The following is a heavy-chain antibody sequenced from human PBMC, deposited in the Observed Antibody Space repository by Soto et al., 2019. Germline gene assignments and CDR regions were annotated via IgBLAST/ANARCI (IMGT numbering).Heavy chain of an antibody. D-gene: IGHD2-2*01. V-gene: IGHV1-69*13. CDR2: IIPIVGSA. CDR1: GGTFSSYA. J-gene: IGHJ6*02. Sequence: SVKVPCKASGGTFSSYAISWVRQAPGQGLEWMGGIIPIVGSANYAQKFQGRVTITADESTSTAYMELSSLRSEDTAVYYCARSQGSSTSLEIYYYYYYGMDVWGQGTTVTVSS. CDR3: ARSQGSSTSLEIYYYYYYGMDV.